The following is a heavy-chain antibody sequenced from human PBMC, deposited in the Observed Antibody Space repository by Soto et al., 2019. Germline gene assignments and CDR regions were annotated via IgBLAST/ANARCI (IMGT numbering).Heavy chain of an antibody. V-gene: IGHV4-61*01. CDR3: ARSVADTNGVCYFGD. J-gene: IGHJ4*02. CDR1: GGSVSSGSYY. Sequence: PSETLSLTCTVSGGSVSSGSYYWSWIRQPPGKGLEWIGYIYYSGSTNYNPSLKSRVTISVDTSKNQFSLKLSSVTAADTAVYYCARSVADTNGVCYFGDWGKGTLVTVSS. D-gene: IGHD2-8*01. CDR2: IYYSGST.